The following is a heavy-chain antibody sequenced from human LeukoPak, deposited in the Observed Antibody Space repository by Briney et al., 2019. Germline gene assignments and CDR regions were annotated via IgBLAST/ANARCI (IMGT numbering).Heavy chain of an antibody. CDR1: GGTFSSYA. V-gene: IGHV1-69*13. Sequence: ASAKVSCKASGGTFSSYAISWVRQAPGQGLEWMGGIIPIFGTANYAQKFQGRVAITADESTSTAYMELSSLRSEDTAVYYCASSLYYYYYGMDVWGQGTTVTVSS. J-gene: IGHJ6*02. CDR3: ASSLYYYYYGMDV. CDR2: IIPIFGTA.